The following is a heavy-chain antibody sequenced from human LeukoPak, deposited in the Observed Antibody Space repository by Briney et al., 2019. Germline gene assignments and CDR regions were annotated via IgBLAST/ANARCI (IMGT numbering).Heavy chain of an antibody. D-gene: IGHD2-15*01. Sequence: GGSLRLSCAASGFTFSSYGMHWVRQAPGKGLEWVAVISYDGSNKYYADSVKGRFTISRDNSKNTLYLQMNSLRAEDTAVYYCARSRCSGGSCYAWGAAFDIWGQGTMVTVSS. CDR3: ARSRCSGGSCYAWGAAFDI. CDR2: ISYDGSNK. CDR1: GFTFSSYG. J-gene: IGHJ3*02. V-gene: IGHV3-30*03.